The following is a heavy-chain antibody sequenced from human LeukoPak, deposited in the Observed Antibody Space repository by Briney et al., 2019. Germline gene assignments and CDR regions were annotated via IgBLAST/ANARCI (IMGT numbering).Heavy chain of an antibody. Sequence: ASVKVSCKASGGTLNSYAISWVRQAPGQGLEWRGGIIPIFGTANYAQKFQGRVTITADESTSTAYMELSSLRSEDTAVYYCARVPNSSSWVLAKWFDPWGQGTLVTVSS. J-gene: IGHJ5*02. CDR1: GGTLNSYA. D-gene: IGHD6-13*01. CDR2: IIPIFGTA. V-gene: IGHV1-69*13. CDR3: ARVPNSSSWVLAKWFDP.